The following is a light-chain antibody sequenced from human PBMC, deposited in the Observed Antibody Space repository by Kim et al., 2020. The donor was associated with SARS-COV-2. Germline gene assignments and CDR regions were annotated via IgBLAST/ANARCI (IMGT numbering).Light chain of an antibody. J-gene: IGKJ4*01. CDR1: QSVSSSY. V-gene: IGKV3-20*01. Sequence: PGERATRSCRASQSVSSSYLAWYQQKPGQAPRLLIYGASSRATGIPDRFSGSGSGTDFTLTISRLEPEDFAVYYCQQYGSSPRLTFGGGTKVDIK. CDR2: GAS. CDR3: QQYGSSPRLT.